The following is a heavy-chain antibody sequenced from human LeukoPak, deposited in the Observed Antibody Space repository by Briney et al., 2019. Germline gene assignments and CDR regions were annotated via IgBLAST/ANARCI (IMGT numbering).Heavy chain of an antibody. V-gene: IGHV1-69*04. CDR1: GYTFTSYG. J-gene: IGHJ4*02. D-gene: IGHD1-26*01. CDR2: IIPILGIA. CDR3: ARDLSSGSYPDY. Sequence: SVKVSCKASGYTFTSYGISWVRQAPGQGLEWMGRIIPILGIANYAQKFRGRVTITADKSTSTAYMELSSLRSEDTAVYYCARDLSSGSYPDYWGQGTLVTVSS.